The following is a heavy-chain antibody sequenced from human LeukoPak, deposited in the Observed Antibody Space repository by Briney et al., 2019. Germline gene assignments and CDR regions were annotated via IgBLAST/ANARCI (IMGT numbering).Heavy chain of an antibody. D-gene: IGHD6-13*01. CDR1: GFTFSSYG. V-gene: IGHV3-30*18. Sequence: GESLRLSCAASGFTFSSYGMHWVRQAPGKGLEWVAVISYDGSNKYYADSVKGRFTISRDNSKNTLYLQMNSLRAEDTAVYYCAKDSRRYSSSWFGPFDYWGQGTLVTVSS. J-gene: IGHJ4*02. CDR3: AKDSRRYSSSWFGPFDY. CDR2: ISYDGSNK.